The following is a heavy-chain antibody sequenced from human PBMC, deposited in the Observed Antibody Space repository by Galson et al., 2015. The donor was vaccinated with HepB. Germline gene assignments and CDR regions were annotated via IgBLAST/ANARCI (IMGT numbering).Heavy chain of an antibody. CDR1: GFTFSSYA. D-gene: IGHD4-17*01. J-gene: IGHJ4*02. CDR3: ARDMRASTVPELGYFDY. V-gene: IGHV3-30-3*01. CDR2: ISYDGSNK. Sequence: SLRLSCAASGFTFSSYAMHWVRQAPGKGLEWVAVISYDGSNKYYADSVKGRFTISRDNSKNTLYLQMNSLRAEDTAVYYCARDMRASTVPELGYFDYWGQGTLVTVSS.